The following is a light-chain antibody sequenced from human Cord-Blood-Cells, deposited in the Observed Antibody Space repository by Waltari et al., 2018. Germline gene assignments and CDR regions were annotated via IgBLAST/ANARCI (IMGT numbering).Light chain of an antibody. Sequence: QSALTQPPSASGSPGQSVTISCTGTSSDVGGYNYVSWYQQHPGKAPKLMIYEVSKRPSGVTDRFSGSKSGNTASLTVSGLQAEDEADYYCSSYAGSNIFYVFGTGTKVTVL. V-gene: IGLV2-8*01. CDR2: EVS. CDR1: SSDVGGYNY. CDR3: SSYAGSNIFYV. J-gene: IGLJ1*01.